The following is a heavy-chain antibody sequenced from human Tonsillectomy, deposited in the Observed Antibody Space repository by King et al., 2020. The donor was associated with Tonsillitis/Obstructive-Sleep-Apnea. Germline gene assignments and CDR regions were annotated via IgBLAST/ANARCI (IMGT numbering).Heavy chain of an antibody. CDR1: GFTLRDYF. D-gene: IGHD3-16*01. CDR2: ITGSSSYT. J-gene: IGHJ4*02. V-gene: IGHV3-11*05. CDR3: ARWGAAFDY. Sequence: VQLVESGGGLVKPGGSLRLSCVGSGFTLRDYFMTWVRQAPGKGLEWVSYITGSSSYTNYGDSMKGRITISRDNAKNTLYLEMHSLRAEDTAVYYCARWGAAFDYWGQGTPVTVSS.